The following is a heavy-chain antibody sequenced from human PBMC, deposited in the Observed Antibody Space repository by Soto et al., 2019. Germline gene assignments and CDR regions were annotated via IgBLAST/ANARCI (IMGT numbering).Heavy chain of an antibody. V-gene: IGHV3-30-3*01. CDR3: AKGYCTRGSCLYYYGLED. Sequence: QIQLVQSGGGVVQPGTSLRLSCVASGLTFNSYAMHWVRQAPGKGLEWVAVIAFDEADKDYSDSVRGRFSISRDNSKNTLFLQMNSLRTEDTAVYYSAKGYCTRGSCLYYYGLEDWGQGTTVTVSS. J-gene: IGHJ6*02. CDR2: IAFDEADK. D-gene: IGHD2-15*01. CDR1: GLTFNSYA.